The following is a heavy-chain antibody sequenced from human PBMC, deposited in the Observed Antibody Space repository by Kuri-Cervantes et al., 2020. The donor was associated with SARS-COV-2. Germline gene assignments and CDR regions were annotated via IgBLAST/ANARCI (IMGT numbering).Heavy chain of an antibody. D-gene: IGHD3-22*01. V-gene: IGHV3-48*01. Sequence: GESLKISCAASGFTFSTYNMNWVRQAPGKGLEWVSYISSSSSTIYYAESVRGRFTISRDNVKNSLYLQMDNLRAEDTATYYCAKDPWAVVVSGAFDTWGQGTMVTVSS. CDR2: ISSSSSTI. CDR3: AKDPWAVVVSGAFDT. CDR1: GFTFSTYN. J-gene: IGHJ3*02.